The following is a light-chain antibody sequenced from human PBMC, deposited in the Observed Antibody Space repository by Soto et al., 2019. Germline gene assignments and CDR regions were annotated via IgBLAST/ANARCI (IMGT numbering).Light chain of an antibody. Sequence: EILMTQSPATLSVSPGERATLSCRASQSVSSNLAWYQQKPGQAPRLLIYGASTRAPGISARLSGSGSGTEFTLTISRMEPEDFAVYYCQQYGSSGTFGQGTKVDIK. J-gene: IGKJ1*01. CDR2: GAS. V-gene: IGKV3-15*01. CDR3: QQYGSSGT. CDR1: QSVSSN.